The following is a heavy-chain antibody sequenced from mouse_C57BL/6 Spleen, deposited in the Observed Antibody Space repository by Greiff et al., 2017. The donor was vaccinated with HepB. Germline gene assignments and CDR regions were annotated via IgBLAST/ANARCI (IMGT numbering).Heavy chain of an antibody. V-gene: IGHV1-81*01. CDR2: IYPRSGNT. CDR3: ARQGLYYGSSPYAMDY. CDR1: GYTFTSYG. D-gene: IGHD1-1*01. J-gene: IGHJ4*01. Sequence: QVQLQQSGAELARPGASVKLSCKASGYTFTSYGISWVKQRTGQGLEWIGEIYPRSGNTYYNEKFKGKATLTADKSSSTAYMERRSLTSEDSAVYFCARQGLYYGSSPYAMDYWGQGTSVTVSS.